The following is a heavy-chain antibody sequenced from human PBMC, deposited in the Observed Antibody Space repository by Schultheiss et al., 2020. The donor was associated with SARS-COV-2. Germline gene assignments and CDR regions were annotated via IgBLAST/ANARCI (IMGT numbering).Heavy chain of an antibody. CDR1: GFTFSNSD. CDR3: ARDLGYYGSGSYTDY. D-gene: IGHD3-10*01. CDR2: VSWNGSRT. Sequence: GGSLRLSCAASGFTFSNSDMNWVRQAPGKGLEWVSGVSWNGSRTHYADSVKGRFTISRDNAKNSLYLQMSSLRAEDTAVYYCARDLGYYGSGSYTDYWGQGTLVTVSS. J-gene: IGHJ4*02. V-gene: IGHV3-19*01.